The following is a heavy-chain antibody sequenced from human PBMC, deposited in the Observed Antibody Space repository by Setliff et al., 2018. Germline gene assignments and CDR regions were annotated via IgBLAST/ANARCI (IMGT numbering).Heavy chain of an antibody. J-gene: IGHJ6*03. Sequence: SVKVSCKASGGTFSSYAISWVRQAPGQGLEWMGRIIPIFGTANYAQKFQGRVTITADKSTSTAYMELSSLRSEDTAVYYCARDCRDIVVVPAAMSNNYYYYYYMDVWGKGTTVTVSS. CDR2: IIPIFGTA. D-gene: IGHD2-2*01. CDR3: ARDCRDIVVVPAAMSNNYYYYYYMDV. CDR1: GGTFSSYA. V-gene: IGHV1-69*06.